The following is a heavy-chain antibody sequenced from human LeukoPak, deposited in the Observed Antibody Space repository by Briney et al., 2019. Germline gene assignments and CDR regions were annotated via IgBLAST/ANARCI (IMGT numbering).Heavy chain of an antibody. D-gene: IGHD4-23*01. V-gene: IGHV3-48*03. CDR1: GFTFSSYE. J-gene: IGHJ6*02. CDR3: ASLYGGNLSSGLYV. Sequence: GGSLRLSCAASGFTFSSYEMNWVRQAPGKGLEWLSYIRSSGSPIYYADSVKGRFTIARDNGKNSLYLKMEELRDEDTAVYYCASLYGGNLSSGLYVWGQGTTVTVSS. CDR2: IRSSGSPI.